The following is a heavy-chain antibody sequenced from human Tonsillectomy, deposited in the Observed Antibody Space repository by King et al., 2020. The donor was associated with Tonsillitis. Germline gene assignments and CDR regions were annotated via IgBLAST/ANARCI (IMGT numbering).Heavy chain of an antibody. CDR2: INHSGST. CDR3: ARGGLLWFGEIIY. CDR1: GGSFSGYY. J-gene: IGHJ4*02. V-gene: IGHV4-34*01. D-gene: IGHD3-10*01. Sequence: VQLQQWGAGLLKPSETLSLTCAVYGGSFSGYYWSWIRQPPGKGLEWIGEINHSGSTNYHPSLKNRVTISVDTSKNQFSLKLSSVTAADTAVYYCARGGLLWFGEIIYWGQGTLVTVSS.